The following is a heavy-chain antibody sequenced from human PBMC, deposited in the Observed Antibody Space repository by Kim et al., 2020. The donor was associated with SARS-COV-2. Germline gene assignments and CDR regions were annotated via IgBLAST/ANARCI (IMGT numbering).Heavy chain of an antibody. D-gene: IGHD4-4*01. J-gene: IGHJ4*02. Sequence: GGSLRLSCAASGFTVSSNYMSWVRQAPGKGLEWVSVIYSGGSTYYADSVKGRFTISRDNSKNTLYLQMNSLRAEDTAVYYCARAPTVKRGDYWGQGTLVTVSS. CDR3: ARAPTVKRGDY. V-gene: IGHV3-53*01. CDR2: IYSGGST. CDR1: GFTVSSNY.